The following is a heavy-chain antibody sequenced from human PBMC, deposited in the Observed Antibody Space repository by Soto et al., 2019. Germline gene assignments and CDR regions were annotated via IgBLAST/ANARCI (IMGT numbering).Heavy chain of an antibody. D-gene: IGHD5-12*01. J-gene: IGHJ4*02. CDR1: GFTFSSYG. CDR2: VSYAGSNK. Sequence: QVQLVESGGGVVQPGSSLRLSCAASGFTFSSYGMHWVRQAPGKGLDWMAVVSYAGSNKYYADSVKGRFTISRDNSKNTLYLQMNSLRAEDTAVYYCVRDGNGYNFRVFAYWGQGTLVTVSS. V-gene: IGHV3-30*19. CDR3: VRDGNGYNFRVFAY.